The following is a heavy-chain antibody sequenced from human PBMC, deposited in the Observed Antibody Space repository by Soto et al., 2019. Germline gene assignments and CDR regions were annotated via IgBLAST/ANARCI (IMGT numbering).Heavy chain of an antibody. CDR2: ISSSSSYI. CDR1: GFTFSSYS. J-gene: IGHJ3*02. Sequence: GGSLRLSCAASGFTFSSYSMNWVRQAPGKGLEWVSSISSSSSYIYYADSVKGRFTISRDNAKNSLYLQMNSLRAEDTAVYYCARDSFLGYCSGGSCFDAFDIWGQGTMVTVSS. V-gene: IGHV3-21*01. CDR3: ARDSFLGYCSGGSCFDAFDI. D-gene: IGHD2-15*01.